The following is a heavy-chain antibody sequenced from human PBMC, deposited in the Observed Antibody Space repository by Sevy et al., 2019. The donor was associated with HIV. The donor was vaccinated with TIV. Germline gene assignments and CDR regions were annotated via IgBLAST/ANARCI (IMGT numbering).Heavy chain of an antibody. CDR3: ARVVGYVSGNYYKYYYDLDV. Sequence: GGSLRLSCAASGFSFSWYWMSWVRQTPEKGLEWVANIKQDGSEKNYVDSVKGRFTISRDNAKKSLYLQMNNLRVEDTAVYYCARVVGYVSGNYYKYYYDLDVWGQGTTVTVSS. V-gene: IGHV3-7*01. CDR2: IKQDGSEK. J-gene: IGHJ6*02. D-gene: IGHD3-10*01. CDR1: GFSFSWYW.